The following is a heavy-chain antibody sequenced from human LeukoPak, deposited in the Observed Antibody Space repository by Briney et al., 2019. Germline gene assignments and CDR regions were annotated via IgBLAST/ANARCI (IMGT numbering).Heavy chain of an antibody. CDR2: IYYSVST. Sequence: SETPSLTCSVSGASISSSSYYWGWIRHPPGKWLEWIASIYYSVSTYYHPSLKRRVTISVDTSKDQFSLKLSSVTPKDTAVYYCARVVDYWGQGTLVTVSS. CDR1: GASISSSSYY. V-gene: IGHV4-39*01. CDR3: ARVVDY. J-gene: IGHJ4*02.